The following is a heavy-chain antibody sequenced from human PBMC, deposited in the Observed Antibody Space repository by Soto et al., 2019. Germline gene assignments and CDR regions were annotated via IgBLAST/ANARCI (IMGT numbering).Heavy chain of an antibody. Sequence: QVQLVQSGAEVKKPGASVKVSCKASGYTFTSYAMHWVRQAPGQRLEWTGWINAGNGNTKYSQKFQGRVTITRDTSASTAYMELSSLRSEDTAVYYCARGLYSSSSWPDPYYYYGMDVWGQGTTVTVSS. D-gene: IGHD6-13*01. CDR2: INAGNGNT. CDR3: ARGLYSSSSWPDPYYYYGMDV. J-gene: IGHJ6*02. V-gene: IGHV1-3*01. CDR1: GYTFTSYA.